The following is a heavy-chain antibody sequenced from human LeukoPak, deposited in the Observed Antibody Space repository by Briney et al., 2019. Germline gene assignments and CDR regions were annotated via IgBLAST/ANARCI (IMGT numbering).Heavy chain of an antibody. CDR2: IIPIFGTA. V-gene: IGHV1-69*13. CDR3: ASPPYCGGDCYYAFDI. J-gene: IGHJ3*02. CDR1: GGTFSSYA. D-gene: IGHD2-21*02. Sequence: GASVKVSCKASGGTFSSYAISWVRQAPGQGLEWMGGIIPIFGTANYAQKFQGRVTITADESTSTAYMELSSLRSEDTAVYYCASPPYCGGDCYYAFDIWGQGTMVTVSS.